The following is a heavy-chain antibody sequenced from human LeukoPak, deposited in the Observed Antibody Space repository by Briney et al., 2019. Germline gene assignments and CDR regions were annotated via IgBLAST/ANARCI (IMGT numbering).Heavy chain of an antibody. J-gene: IGHJ6*02. CDR3: ARAPPNYDSSGYYYEGYYYYGMDV. CDR2: INPNSGGT. V-gene: IGHV1-2*06. Sequence: ASVKVSCKASGYTFTGYYMHWVRQAPGQGLEWMGRINPNSGGTNYAQKFQGRVTMTGDTSISTAYMELSRLRSDDTAVYYCARAPPNYDSSGYYYEGYYYYGMDVWGQGTTVTVSS. D-gene: IGHD3-22*01. CDR1: GYTFTGYY.